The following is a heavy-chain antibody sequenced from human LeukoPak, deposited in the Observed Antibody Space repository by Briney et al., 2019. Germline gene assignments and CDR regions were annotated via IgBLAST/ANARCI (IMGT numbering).Heavy chain of an antibody. D-gene: IGHD3-3*01. J-gene: IGHJ5*02. CDR1: GGSISSYY. Sequence: PSDTLSLTCTVSGGSISSYYWSWIRQPAGKGLEWIGRIYTSGSTNYNPSLKSRVTMSVDTSKNQFSLKLSSVTAADTAVYYFARDLAGAAVFGVVIIGNWFDPWGQGTLVTVSS. V-gene: IGHV4-4*07. CDR3: ARDLAGAAVFGVVIIGNWFDP. CDR2: IYTSGST.